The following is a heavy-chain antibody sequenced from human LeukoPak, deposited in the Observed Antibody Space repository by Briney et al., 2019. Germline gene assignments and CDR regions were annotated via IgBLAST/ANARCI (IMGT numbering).Heavy chain of an antibody. D-gene: IGHD7-27*01. V-gene: IGHV3-20*04. CDR1: GFNFDDYG. CDR2: VNSNGRSA. Sequence: GGSLRLSCAASGFNFDDYGMTWVRQIPGKGLEWVAGVNSNGRSAGYAASVRGRFTISRDNAKNSLYLQMNSLRAEDAAVYYCARPRANWGSGHGMDVWGQGTTVTVSS. J-gene: IGHJ6*02. CDR3: ARPRANWGSGHGMDV.